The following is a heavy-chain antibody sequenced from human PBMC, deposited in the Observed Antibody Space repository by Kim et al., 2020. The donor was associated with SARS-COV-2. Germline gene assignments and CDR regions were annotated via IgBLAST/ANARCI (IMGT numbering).Heavy chain of an antibody. CDR3: ARDFPPELWFGELTFDY. CDR2: ISYDGSNK. D-gene: IGHD3-10*01. J-gene: IGHJ4*02. CDR1: GFTFSSYA. Sequence: GGSLRLSCAASGFTFSSYAMHWVRQAPGKGLEWVAVISYDGSNKYYADSVKGRFTISRDNSKNTLYLQMNSLRAEDTAVYYCARDFPPELWFGELTFDYWGQGTLVTVSS. V-gene: IGHV3-30*04.